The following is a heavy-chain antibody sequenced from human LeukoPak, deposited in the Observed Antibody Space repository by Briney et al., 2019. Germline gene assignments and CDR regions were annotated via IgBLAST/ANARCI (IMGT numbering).Heavy chain of an antibody. J-gene: IGHJ6*02. Sequence: SETLSLTCTVSGGSISSYYWSWIRQPAGKGLEWIGRIYTSGSTNYNPSLKSRVTMPVDTSKNQFSLKLSSVTAADTAVYYCARDNVLRFLEWLPQDYYYYGMDVWGQGTTVTVSS. D-gene: IGHD3-3*01. V-gene: IGHV4-4*07. CDR1: GGSISSYY. CDR3: ARDNVLRFLEWLPQDYYYYGMDV. CDR2: IYTSGST.